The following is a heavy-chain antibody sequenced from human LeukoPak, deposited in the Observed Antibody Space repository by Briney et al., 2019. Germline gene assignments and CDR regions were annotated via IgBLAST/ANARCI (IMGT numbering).Heavy chain of an antibody. V-gene: IGHV1-2*02. Sequence: GASVKVSCKASGYTFTGYYMHWVRQAPGQGLEWMGWINPNSGGTNYAQKFQGRVTMTRDTSITTAYMELSRLTFDDTAVYYCARGDVLLTAILMEFWFDPWGLGTLVTVSS. J-gene: IGHJ5*02. CDR1: GYTFTGYY. CDR3: ARGDVLLTAILMEFWFDP. CDR2: INPNSGGT. D-gene: IGHD2-21*02.